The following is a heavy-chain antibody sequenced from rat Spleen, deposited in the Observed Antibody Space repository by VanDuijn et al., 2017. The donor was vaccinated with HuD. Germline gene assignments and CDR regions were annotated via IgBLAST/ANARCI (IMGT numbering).Heavy chain of an antibody. CDR2: ISTSGGST. J-gene: IGHJ1*01. D-gene: IGHD2-1*01. Sequence: EVQLVESGGGLVQPGRSLKLSCAASGFTFSNYDMAWVRQAPTKGLEWVASISTSGGSTYYRDSVKGRFTVSRDNAKSTLYLQMDSLRSEDTATYYCARGGDTSYWYFDFWGPGTMVTVSS. CDR1: GFTFSNYD. CDR3: ARGGDTSYWYFDF. V-gene: IGHV5-25*01.